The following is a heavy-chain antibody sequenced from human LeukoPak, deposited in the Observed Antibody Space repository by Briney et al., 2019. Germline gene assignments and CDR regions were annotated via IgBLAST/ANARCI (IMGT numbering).Heavy chain of an antibody. Sequence: SETLSLTCAVYGGSFSGYYWSWIRQPPGKGLEWIGEINHSGSTNYNPSLKSRVTISVDTSKNQFSLRLSSVTAADTAVYYCARALVPAAQRLSSWGQGTLVTVSS. CDR1: GGSFSGYY. D-gene: IGHD2-2*01. CDR2: INHSGST. CDR3: ARALVPAAQRLSS. J-gene: IGHJ5*02. V-gene: IGHV4-34*01.